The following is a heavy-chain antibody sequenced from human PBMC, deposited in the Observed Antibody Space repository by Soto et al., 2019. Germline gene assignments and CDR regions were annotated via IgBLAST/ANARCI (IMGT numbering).Heavy chain of an antibody. CDR1: GYTFTSYG. D-gene: IGHD3-10*01. CDR3: ARDLVPPYYYGSGSRNWFDP. CDR2: ISAYNGNT. Sequence: ASVKVSCKAAGYTFTSYGISWVRQAPGQGLEGMGWISAYNGNTNYAQKLQGRVTMTTDTSTSTAYMELRSLRSDDTAVYYCARDLVPPYYYGSGSRNWFDPWGQGTLVTVSS. V-gene: IGHV1-18*04. J-gene: IGHJ5*02.